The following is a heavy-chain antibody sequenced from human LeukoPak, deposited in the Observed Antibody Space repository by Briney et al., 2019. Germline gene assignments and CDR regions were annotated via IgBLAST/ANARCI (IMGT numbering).Heavy chain of an antibody. CDR1: GGSFSGYY. CDR3: ARGPTAARDY. V-gene: IGHV4-34*01. J-gene: IGHJ4*02. Sequence: SETLSLTCAVYGGSFSGYYWSWIRQPPGKGLEGIGEINHSGSTNYNPSLKSRVTISVDTSKNQFSLKLSSVTAADTAVYYCARGPTAARDYWGQGTLVTVSS. CDR2: INHSGST. D-gene: IGHD6-25*01.